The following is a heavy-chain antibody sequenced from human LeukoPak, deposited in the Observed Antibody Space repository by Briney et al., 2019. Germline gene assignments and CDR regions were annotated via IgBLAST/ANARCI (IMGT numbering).Heavy chain of an antibody. D-gene: IGHD5-24*01. CDR2: ISGSGNGT. CDR1: GFTFRTYA. CDR3: AKRTMSAFDS. J-gene: IGHJ4*02. Sequence: GGSLRLSCTASGFTFRTYAMNWVRQAPGKGLEWLSGISGSGNGTYYADSVKGRFIISRNNSKNMVYLQMNSLTVEDTATYYCAKRTMSAFDSWGQGTLLIVSS. V-gene: IGHV3-23*01.